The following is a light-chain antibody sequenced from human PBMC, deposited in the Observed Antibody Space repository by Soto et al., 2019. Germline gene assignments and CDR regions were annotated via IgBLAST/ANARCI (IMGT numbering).Light chain of an antibody. CDR3: QSYDSSLTPVV. CDR1: SSNIGAGYD. CDR2: GNS. Sequence: QSVLTQPPSVSGAPGQRVTISCTGSSSNIGAGYDVHWYQQLPGTAPKLIIYGNSNRPSGVPDRFSGSKSGTSASLAITGLQAEDEADYYCQSYDSSLTPVVFGGGTKLTVL. V-gene: IGLV1-40*01. J-gene: IGLJ2*01.